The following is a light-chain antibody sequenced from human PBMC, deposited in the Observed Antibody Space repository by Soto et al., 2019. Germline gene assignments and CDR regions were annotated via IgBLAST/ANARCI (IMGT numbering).Light chain of an antibody. V-gene: IGLV1-44*01. J-gene: IGLJ3*02. CDR2: SND. CDR1: SSNIGSNT. Sequence: QLVLTQAPSASGTPGQRVTISCSGSSSNIGSNTVSWYQQVPGTAPKLLIYSNDQRPSGVPDRFSGSKSGTSASLAIGGLQSEDEADYYCAAWDDSLNGWVFGGGTSSPS. CDR3: AAWDDSLNGWV.